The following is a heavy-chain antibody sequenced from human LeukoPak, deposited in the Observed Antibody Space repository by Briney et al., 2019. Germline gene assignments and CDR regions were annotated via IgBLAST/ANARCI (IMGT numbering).Heavy chain of an antibody. CDR3: ARELSGYVPY. CDR2: INHSGST. D-gene: IGHD5-12*01. V-gene: IGHV4-34*01. Sequence: SETLSLTCAVYGGSFSGYYWSWIRQPPGKGLEWIGEINHSGSTNYNPSLKSRVTISVDTSKNQFSLKLSSVTAADTAVYYCARELSGYVPYWGQGTLVTVSS. CDR1: GGSFSGYY. J-gene: IGHJ4*02.